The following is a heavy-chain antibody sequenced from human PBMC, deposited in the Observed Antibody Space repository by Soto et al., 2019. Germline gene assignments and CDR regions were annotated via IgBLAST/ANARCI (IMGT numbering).Heavy chain of an antibody. J-gene: IGHJ6*02. D-gene: IGHD1-26*01. CDR2: IIPILGIA. Sequence: QVQLVQSGAEVKKPGSSVKVSCKASGGTFSSYTISWVRQAPGQGLEWMGRIIPILGIANYAQKFQGRVTLTADKSTSTAYMGLSSLRSEDTAVYYCARGGGSYYYYGMDVWGQGTTVTVSS. CDR3: ARGGGSYYYYGMDV. V-gene: IGHV1-69*02. CDR1: GGTFSSYT.